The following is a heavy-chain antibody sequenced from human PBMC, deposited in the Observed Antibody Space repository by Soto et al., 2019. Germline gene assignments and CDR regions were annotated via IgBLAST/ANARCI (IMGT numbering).Heavy chain of an antibody. CDR3: ARGYDSSGYRGPYFDY. J-gene: IGHJ4*02. D-gene: IGHD3-22*01. V-gene: IGHV1-69*06. Sequence: SVKVSCKASGGTFSSYAISWVRQAPGQGLEWMGGIIPIFGTANYAQKFQGRVTITADKSTSTAYMELSSLRSEDTAVYYCARGYDSSGYRGPYFDYWGQGTLVTVSS. CDR2: IIPIFGTA. CDR1: GGTFSSYA.